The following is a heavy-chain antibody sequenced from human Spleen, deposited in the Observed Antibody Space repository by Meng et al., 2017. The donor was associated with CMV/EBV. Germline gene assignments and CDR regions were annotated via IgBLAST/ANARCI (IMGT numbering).Heavy chain of an antibody. CDR2: ISSSSSYI. J-gene: IGHJ6*02. V-gene: IGHV3-21*01. CDR1: GFTFSSYS. Sequence: GESLKISCAASGFTFSSYSMNWVRQAPGKGLEWVSSISSSSSYIYYADSVKGRFTISRDNAKNSLYLQMNSLRAEDTAVYYCAKDIAALKVRGMDVWGQGTTVTVSS. CDR3: AKDIAALKVRGMDV. D-gene: IGHD6-13*01.